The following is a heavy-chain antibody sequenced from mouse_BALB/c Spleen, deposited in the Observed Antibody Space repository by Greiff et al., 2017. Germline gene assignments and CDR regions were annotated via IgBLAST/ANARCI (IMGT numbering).Heavy chain of an antibody. V-gene: IGHV5-17*02. CDR1: GFTFSSYG. Sequence: EVQLVESGGGLVQPGGSRKLSCAASGFTFSSYGMHWVRQAPEKGLEWVAYISSGSSTIYYADKVKGRFTISRDNPKNPLFMQMTSLRSEDTDMYYCERHYGNYWYFDVWGAGTTVTVSS. CDR2: ISSGSSTI. J-gene: IGHJ1*01. CDR3: ERHYGNYWYFDV. D-gene: IGHD2-1*01.